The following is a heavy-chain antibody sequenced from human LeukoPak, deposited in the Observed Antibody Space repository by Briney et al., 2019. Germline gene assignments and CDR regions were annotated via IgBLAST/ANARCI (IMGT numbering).Heavy chain of an antibody. D-gene: IGHD6-19*01. CDR3: GREVAVAGTGRLGSA. CDR2: INPNNGAT. CDR1: GYTFTAYY. Sequence: VTSVKVSCKASGYTFTAYYIHWVRRAPGQGLEWMGWINPNNGATDYAQNFQGRVTMTRDTSISTAYMELTRLRSDDTAVYYCGREVAVAGTGRLGSAWGQGTLVTVSS. J-gene: IGHJ5*02. V-gene: IGHV1-2*02.